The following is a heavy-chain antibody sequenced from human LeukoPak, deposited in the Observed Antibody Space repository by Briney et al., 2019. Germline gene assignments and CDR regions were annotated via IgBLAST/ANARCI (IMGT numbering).Heavy chain of an antibody. D-gene: IGHD6-19*01. V-gene: IGHV3-23*01. CDR3: AKGTRPDITVAHTVEN. Sequence: GGSLRLSCAASGFTFSNYAMSWVRQAPERGLEWVSTISSRGDSTYDADSVKGRFTISRDNSKNSLYLQMNNVRVEDTAVYYFAKGTRPDITVAHTVENWGQGTLVTVSS. J-gene: IGHJ4*02. CDR2: ISSRGDST. CDR1: GFTFSNYA.